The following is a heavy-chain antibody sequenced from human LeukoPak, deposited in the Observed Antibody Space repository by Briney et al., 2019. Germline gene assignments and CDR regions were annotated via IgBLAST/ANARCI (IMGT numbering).Heavy chain of an antibody. CDR3: ARLGVQLWTRGWFDP. D-gene: IGHD5-18*01. CDR2: INHSGST. J-gene: IGHJ5*02. V-gene: IGHV4-34*01. CDR1: GGSFSGYY. Sequence: SETLSLTCAVYGGSFSGYYWSWIRQPPGKGLEWIGEINHSGSTNYNPSLKSRVTISVDTSKNQFSLKLSSVTAADMAVYYCARLGVQLWTRGWFDPWGQGTLVTVSS.